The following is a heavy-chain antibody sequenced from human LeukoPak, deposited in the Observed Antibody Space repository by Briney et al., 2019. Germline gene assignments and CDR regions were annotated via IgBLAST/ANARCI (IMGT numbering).Heavy chain of an antibody. CDR1: GFTFSSYS. CDR2: INQDGSEK. J-gene: IGHJ3*02. CDR3: AKIIYCTNGVCYDAFDM. V-gene: IGHV3-7*03. Sequence: GGSLRLSCAASGFTFSSYSMNWVRQAPGKGLEWVANINQDGSEKYYVDSVKGRFTISRDNAKNSLYLQMNSLRAEDTAVYYCAKIIYCTNGVCYDAFDMWGQGTMVTVSS. D-gene: IGHD2-8*01.